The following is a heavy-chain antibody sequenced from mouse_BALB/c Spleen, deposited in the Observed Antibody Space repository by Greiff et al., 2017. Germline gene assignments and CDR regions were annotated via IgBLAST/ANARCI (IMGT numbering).Heavy chain of an antibody. J-gene: IGHJ4*01. V-gene: IGHV5-12-2*01. CDR1: GFTFSSYT. CDR2: ISNGGGST. D-gene: IGHD1-1*01. CDR3: ARQYGSSYVRAMDY. Sequence: EVMLVESGGGLVQPGGSLKLSCAASGFTFSSYTMSWVRQTPEKRLEWVAYISNGGGSTYYPDTVKGRFTISRDNAKNTLYLQMSSLKSEDTAMYYCARQYGSSYVRAMDYWGQGTSVTVSS.